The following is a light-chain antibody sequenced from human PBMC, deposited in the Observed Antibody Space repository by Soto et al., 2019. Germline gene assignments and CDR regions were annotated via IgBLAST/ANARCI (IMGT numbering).Light chain of an antibody. CDR1: QSVSSN. V-gene: IGKV3-15*01. Sequence: EMVLTQSPGTLSLSPGERATLSCGASQSVSSNYLAWYQQKPGQAPRLLIHGASTRATGFPARFSGSGSGTDFTLTISSLQSEDFAVYYCQQYNNWPWTFGQGTKVDIK. CDR2: GAS. CDR3: QQYNNWPWT. J-gene: IGKJ1*01.